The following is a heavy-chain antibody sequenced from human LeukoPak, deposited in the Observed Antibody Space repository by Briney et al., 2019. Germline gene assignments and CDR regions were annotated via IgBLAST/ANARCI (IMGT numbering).Heavy chain of an antibody. D-gene: IGHD6-19*01. CDR1: GGSTSSYY. CDR2: IYYSGST. CDR3: ATISSGWIDY. J-gene: IGHJ4*02. Sequence: SETLSLTCTVSGGSTSSYYWSWIRQPPGKGLEWIGYIYYSGSTNYNPSLKSRVTISVDTSKNQFSLKLSSVTAADTAVYYCATISSGWIDYWGQGTLVTVSS. V-gene: IGHV4-59*01.